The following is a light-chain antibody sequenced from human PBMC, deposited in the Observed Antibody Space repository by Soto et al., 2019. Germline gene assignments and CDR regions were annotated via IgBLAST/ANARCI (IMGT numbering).Light chain of an antibody. CDR2: EVS. Sequence: QSPLTQPASVSGSPGQSSTISCTGTSSDFGGYNYVSWYQQQSGKSLKFMIHEVSNRPSGVSNRFSGSKSGNTASLTVSGLQAEDEADYYCSSYAGSNIDYVFGTGTKVTVL. CDR1: SSDFGGYNY. CDR3: SSYAGSNIDYV. V-gene: IGLV2-14*01. J-gene: IGLJ1*01.